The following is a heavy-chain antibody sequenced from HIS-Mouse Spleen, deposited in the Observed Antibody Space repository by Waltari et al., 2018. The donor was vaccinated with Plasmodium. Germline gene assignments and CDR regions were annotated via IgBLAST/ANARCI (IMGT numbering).Heavy chain of an antibody. D-gene: IGHD6-13*01. J-gene: IGHJ1*01. V-gene: IGHV1-2*02. CDR3: ARVLGYKAAAGTFVEYFQH. Sequence: SKASGYTFTGYYMHWVRQAPGQGLEWMGWSNPNSGGTNYAQKFQGRVTMTRDTSISTAYMELSRLRSDDTAVYYCARVLGYKAAAGTFVEYFQHWGQGTLVTVSS. CDR1: GYTFTGYY. CDR2: SNPNSGGT.